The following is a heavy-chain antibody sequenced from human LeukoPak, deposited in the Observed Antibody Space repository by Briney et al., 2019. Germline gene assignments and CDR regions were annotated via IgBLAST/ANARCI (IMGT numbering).Heavy chain of an antibody. J-gene: IGHJ4*02. CDR3: ARVHYGVPDY. D-gene: IGHD4-17*01. V-gene: IGHV3-53*01. CDR2: IYSGGST. CDR1: GFTVNSNY. Sequence: TGGSLRLSCAASGFTVNSNYMSWVRQAPGKELEWVSVIYSGGSTYYADSVKGRFTISRDKSKNTLYLQMNSLRAEDTAVYYCARVHYGVPDYWGQGTLVTVSS.